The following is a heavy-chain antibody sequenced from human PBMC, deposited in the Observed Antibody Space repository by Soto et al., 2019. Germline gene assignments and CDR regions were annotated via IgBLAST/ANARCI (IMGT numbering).Heavy chain of an antibody. D-gene: IGHD6-6*01. V-gene: IGHV4-34*01. CDR2: INHSGST. Sequence: SETLSLTCAVYGGSFSGYYWSWIRQPPGKGLEWIGEINHSGSTNYNPSLKSRVTISVDTSKNQFSLKLSSVTAADTAVYYCARGLLPPSSPSASYYFDYWGQGTLVTVSS. CDR3: ARGLLPPSSPSASYYFDY. CDR1: GGSFSGYY. J-gene: IGHJ4*02.